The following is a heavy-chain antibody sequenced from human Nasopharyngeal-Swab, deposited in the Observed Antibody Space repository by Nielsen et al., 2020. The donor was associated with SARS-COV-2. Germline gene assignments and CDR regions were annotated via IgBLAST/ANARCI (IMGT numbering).Heavy chain of an antibody. J-gene: IGHJ5*02. CDR2: ITPSGGAT. CDR3: ASEPGGMAAPGKHFDP. D-gene: IGHD6-13*01. CDR1: GFTFSHYF. Sequence: ASAKVSCKASGFTFSHYFMHWVRQAPGQGIEWMGVITPSGGATNYARKFRGRVTRTRDPSTSTVYLDLSSLKSEDTAVYFCASEPGGMAAPGKHFDPWGQGTLVTVSS. V-gene: IGHV1-46*01.